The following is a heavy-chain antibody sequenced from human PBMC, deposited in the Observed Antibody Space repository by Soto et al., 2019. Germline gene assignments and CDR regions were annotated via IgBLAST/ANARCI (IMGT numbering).Heavy chain of an antibody. Sequence: SETLSLTFSVSGGSITIGCYSWVCIRQPPGQGLEWIGYMYHSGNTYYNPSLKGRVTISLGHSRNQFSLRLNSVTAADTAVYFCASSKYDVVAGSVWFDPWGQGTLVTVSS. CDR2: MYHSGNT. V-gene: IGHV4-30-2*01. D-gene: IGHD2-21*01. J-gene: IGHJ5*02. CDR3: ASSKYDVVAGSVWFDP. CDR1: GGSITIGCYS.